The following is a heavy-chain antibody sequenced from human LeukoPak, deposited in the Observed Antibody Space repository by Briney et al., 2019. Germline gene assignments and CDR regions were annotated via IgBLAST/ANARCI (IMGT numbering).Heavy chain of an antibody. J-gene: IGHJ4*02. CDR2: IKHDESEK. D-gene: IGHD3-16*01. CDR3: TRRLDD. CDR1: GFSFNSDW. V-gene: IGHV3-7*01. Sequence: GGSLRLSCAASGFSFNSDWMDWVRQALGKGLEWVANIKHDESEKNYLDSVKGRFTISRDNAQNSLYLQMNGLRVEDTAVYYCTRRLDDWGQGTLVTVSS.